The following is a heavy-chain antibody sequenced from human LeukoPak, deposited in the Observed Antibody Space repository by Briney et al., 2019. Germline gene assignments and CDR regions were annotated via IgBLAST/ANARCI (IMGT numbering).Heavy chain of an antibody. J-gene: IGHJ4*02. CDR2: ISSSSSYI. Sequence: GGSLRLSCAASGFTFSSYSMNWVRQAPGKGLEWVSSISSSSSYIYYADSVKGRFTISRDNAKNSLYLQMNSLRAEDTAVYYCARRQGYSYGNIDYWGQGTLVTVSS. D-gene: IGHD5-18*01. V-gene: IGHV3-21*01. CDR1: GFTFSSYS. CDR3: ARRQGYSYGNIDY.